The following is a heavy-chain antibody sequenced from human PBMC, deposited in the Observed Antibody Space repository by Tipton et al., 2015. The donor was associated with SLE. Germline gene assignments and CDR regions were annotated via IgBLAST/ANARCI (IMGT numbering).Heavy chain of an antibody. CDR1: GGTISSHH. Sequence: TLSLTCTVSGGTISSHHWTWIRQPPGKGLEWIGNIFYSGGTNYSPFLNSRITISVDTSKNQLSLKLSSVTAADTAVYYCARDPYGDTHFDLWGRGTLVTVSS. CDR3: ARDPYGDTHFDL. D-gene: IGHD4-17*01. J-gene: IGHJ2*01. V-gene: IGHV4-59*11. CDR2: IFYSGGT.